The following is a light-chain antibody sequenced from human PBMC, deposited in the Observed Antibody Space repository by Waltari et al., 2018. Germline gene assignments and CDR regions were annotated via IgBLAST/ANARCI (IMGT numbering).Light chain of an antibody. CDR3: QQYNDWPPT. CDR1: KNIRSY. J-gene: IGKJ4*01. CDR2: AAS. Sequence: DLQMTQSPSSLSASVGDRVTISCRASKNIRSYLSWYQQKPGIAPKLVIYAASTLQSGVPSRFSGSGSGTNFTLTITSLQAEDFAVYYCQQYNDWPPTFGGGTKVEIK. V-gene: IGKV1-39*01.